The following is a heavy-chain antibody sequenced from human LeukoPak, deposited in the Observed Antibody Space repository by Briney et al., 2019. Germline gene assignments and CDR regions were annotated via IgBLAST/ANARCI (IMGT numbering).Heavy chain of an antibody. D-gene: IGHD3-22*01. V-gene: IGHV1-18*01. CDR3: ARANYYDSSGYFGY. Sequence: ASVKVSCKASVYTFTSYGISWVRQAPGQGLEWMGWISAYNGNTNYAQKLQGRVTMTTDTSTSTAYMELRSVRSDDTAVYYCARANYYDSSGYFGYWGQGTLVTVSS. CDR1: VYTFTSYG. J-gene: IGHJ4*02. CDR2: ISAYNGNT.